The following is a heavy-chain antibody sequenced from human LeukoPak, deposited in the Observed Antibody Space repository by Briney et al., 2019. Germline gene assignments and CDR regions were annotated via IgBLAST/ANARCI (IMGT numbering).Heavy chain of an antibody. Sequence: SETLSLTCAVYGGSFGGYYWSWIRQPPGKGLEWIGEINHSGSTNYNPSLKSRVTISVDTSKNQFSLKLSSVTAADTAVYYCARGSLGVGATGAHYYMDVWGKGTTVTVSS. V-gene: IGHV4-34*01. CDR1: GGSFGGYY. D-gene: IGHD1-26*01. CDR3: ARGSLGVGATGAHYYMDV. CDR2: INHSGST. J-gene: IGHJ6*03.